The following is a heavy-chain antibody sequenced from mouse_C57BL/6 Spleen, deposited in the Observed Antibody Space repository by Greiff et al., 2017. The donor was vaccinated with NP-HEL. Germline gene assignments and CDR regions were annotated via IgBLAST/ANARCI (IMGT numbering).Heavy chain of an antibody. V-gene: IGHV1-53*01. D-gene: IGHD2-2*01. CDR1: GYTFTSYW. Sequence: VQLQQPGTELVKPGASVKLSCKASGYTFTSYWMHWVKQRPGQGLEWIGNINPSNGGTNYNEKFKSKATLTVDKSSSTAYMQLSSLTSEDSAVYYCARVGIYYGNDAWFAYWGQGTLVTVSA. CDR3: ARVGIYYGNDAWFAY. J-gene: IGHJ3*01. CDR2: INPSNGGT.